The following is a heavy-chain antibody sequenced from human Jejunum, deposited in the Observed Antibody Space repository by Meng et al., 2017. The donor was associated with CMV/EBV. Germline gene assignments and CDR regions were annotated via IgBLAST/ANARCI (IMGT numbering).Heavy chain of an antibody. V-gene: IGHV4-34*01. CDR1: SLSDDY. Sequence: SLSDDYWTWIRQVPGKGLEWIGEINQGRGTYYNPSLKSRVTISVDRSKNQFSLMLRYVSAADTAVYYCARGRHGDNALSYYYGMDVWSQGTTVTVSS. CDR3: ARGRHGDNALSYYYGMDV. J-gene: IGHJ6*02. CDR2: INQGRGT. D-gene: IGHD4-17*01.